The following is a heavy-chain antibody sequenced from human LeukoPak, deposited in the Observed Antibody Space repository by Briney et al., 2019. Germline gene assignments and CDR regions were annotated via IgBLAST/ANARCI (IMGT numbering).Heavy chain of an antibody. Sequence: SETLSLTCTVSGGAISSYYWSWFRQPPGKGLDWIGYIYCRGSTDYNPSLKSRVTISVDTSKNQFSLKLKSVTAADTAVYYCARADSIAAAADCWGQGTLVTVSS. CDR2: IYCRGST. D-gene: IGHD6-13*01. J-gene: IGHJ4*02. V-gene: IGHV4-59*01. CDR1: GGAISSYY. CDR3: ARADSIAAAADC.